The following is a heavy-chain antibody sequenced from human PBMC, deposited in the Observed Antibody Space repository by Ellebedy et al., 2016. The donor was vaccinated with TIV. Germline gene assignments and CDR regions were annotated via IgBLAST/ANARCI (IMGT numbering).Heavy chain of an antibody. V-gene: IGHV4-31*03. CDR2: IYYSGSI. J-gene: IGHJ2*01. CDR1: GGSISSGGYY. CDR3: ARSTPPYGDVQWYFDL. D-gene: IGHD4-17*01. Sequence: SETLSLTCTVSGGSISSGGYYWNWIRQHPGKGLEWIGYIYYSGSIYYKPSLKSRVTISQDTSENQFSLKLSSVTAADTAVYYCARSTPPYGDVQWYFDLWGRGTLVTVSS.